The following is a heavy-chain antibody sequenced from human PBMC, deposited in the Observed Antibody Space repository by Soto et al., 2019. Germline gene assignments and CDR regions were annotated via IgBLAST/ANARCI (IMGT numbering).Heavy chain of an antibody. D-gene: IGHD2-2*01. J-gene: IGHJ4*02. CDR3: ARQVEAAAPFDY. CDR1: GGSISSSSYY. V-gene: IGHV4-39*01. CDR2: IYYSGST. Sequence: KTSETLSLTCTVSGGSISSSSYYWGWIRQPPGKGLEWIGSIYYSGSTYYNPSLKSRVTISVDTSKNQFSLKLSSVTAADTAVYYCARQVEAAAPFDYWGQGTLVTVSS.